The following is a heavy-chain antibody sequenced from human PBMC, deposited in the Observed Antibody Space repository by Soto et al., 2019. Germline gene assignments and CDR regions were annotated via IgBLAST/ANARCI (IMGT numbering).Heavy chain of an antibody. Sequence: SEILSLTCTVSCGSIRGFYWSFILQAPGKRQEWIGYIYYSGSTNYNPSLKSRVTISVDTSKVQFSLNLSSVTAADTAVYYCARDRRRVVVVPAAHRGLDAFDILGQGTMVTVSS. CDR3: ARDRRRVVVVPAAHRGLDAFDI. CDR1: CGSIRGFY. J-gene: IGHJ3*02. CDR2: IYYSGST. D-gene: IGHD2-2*01. V-gene: IGHV4-59*01.